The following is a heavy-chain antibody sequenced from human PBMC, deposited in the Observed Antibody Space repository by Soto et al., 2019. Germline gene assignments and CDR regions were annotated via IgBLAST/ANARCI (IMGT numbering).Heavy chain of an antibody. J-gene: IGHJ4*02. CDR1: GFTFSSYA. V-gene: IGHV3-23*01. CDR2: ISGSGNIT. Sequence: GSLLLTCSASGFTFSSYAMNWVRQAPGKGLEWVSVISGSGNITYYADSVKGRFSISRDNSKNTLYLQMNSLRAEDTAVYYCAKGFWAVAGTRYFDYWGQGTMVTVS. CDR3: AKGFWAVAGTRYFDY. D-gene: IGHD6-19*01.